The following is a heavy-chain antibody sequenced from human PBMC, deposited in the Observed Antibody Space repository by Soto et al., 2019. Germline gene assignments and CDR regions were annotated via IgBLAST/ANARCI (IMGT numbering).Heavy chain of an antibody. Sequence: GGSLRLSCAASGFTFSSYAMSWVRQAPGKGLEWVSAISGSGGSTYYADSVKGRFTISRDNSKNTLYLQMNSLRAEDTAVYYCAKVAGVYGDAEVYYYGMDVWGQGTTVTVSS. CDR3: AKVAGVYGDAEVYYYGMDV. CDR2: ISGSGGST. CDR1: GFTFSSYA. D-gene: IGHD4-17*01. J-gene: IGHJ6*02. V-gene: IGHV3-23*01.